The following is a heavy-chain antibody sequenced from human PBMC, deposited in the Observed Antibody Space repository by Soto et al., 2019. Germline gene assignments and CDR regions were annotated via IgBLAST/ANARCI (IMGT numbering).Heavy chain of an antibody. D-gene: IGHD2-2*01. CDR3: ARSQGSSTSLEIYYYYYYVMDF. J-gene: IGHJ6*02. CDR2: IIPISETT. Sequence: SVKVSCKASGGTFSSYAISWVRQAPGQGLEWMGGIIPISETTNYAQKFQGRVTITADESKSTAYMELSSLRSEDTAVYYCARSQGSSTSLEIYYYYYYVMDFWGQGTTVTVSS. V-gene: IGHV1-69*13. CDR1: GGTFSSYA.